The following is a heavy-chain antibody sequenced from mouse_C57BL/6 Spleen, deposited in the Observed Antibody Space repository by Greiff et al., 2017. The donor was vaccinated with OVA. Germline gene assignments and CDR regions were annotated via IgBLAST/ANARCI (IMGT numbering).Heavy chain of an antibody. Sequence: EVMLVESGEGLVKPGGSLKLSCAASGFTFSSYAMSWVRQTPEKRLEWVAYISSGGDYSYYADTVKGRFTISRDNARNTLYLQRSSLKSEDTAMYYCTRGGWDGAMDYWGQGTSVTVSS. CDR3: TRGGWDGAMDY. V-gene: IGHV5-9-1*02. J-gene: IGHJ4*01. CDR1: GFTFSSYA. CDR2: ISSGGDYS. D-gene: IGHD4-1*01.